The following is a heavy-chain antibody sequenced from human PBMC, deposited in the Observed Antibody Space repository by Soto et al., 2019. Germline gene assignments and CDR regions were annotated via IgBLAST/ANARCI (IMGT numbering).Heavy chain of an antibody. D-gene: IGHD6-13*01. Sequence: ESGPTLVNPTQTLTLTCTFSGFSLSTSGVGVGWIRQPPGKALEWLALIYWNDDKRYRPSLKSRLTITKDTSKNQVVLTMTNMDPVDTATYYCAHRLISGIAAAGTNWFDPWGQGTLVTVSS. CDR3: AHRLISGIAAAGTNWFDP. CDR1: GFSLSTSGVG. V-gene: IGHV2-5*01. J-gene: IGHJ5*02. CDR2: IYWNDDK.